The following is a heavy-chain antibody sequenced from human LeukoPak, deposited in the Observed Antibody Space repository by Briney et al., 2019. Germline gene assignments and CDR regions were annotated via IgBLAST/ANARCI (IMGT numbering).Heavy chain of an antibody. J-gene: IGHJ6*04. CDR1: GFTFSTYS. Sequence: GGSLRLSCAASGFTFSTYSVNWVRQAPGKGREWVSYISSRSSTMYYADSVKGRFTISRDNAKNSLYLQMNSLRAEDTAVYYCAELGITMIGGVWGKGTTVTISS. CDR2: ISSRSSTM. V-gene: IGHV3-48*01. CDR3: AELGITMIGGV. D-gene: IGHD3-10*02.